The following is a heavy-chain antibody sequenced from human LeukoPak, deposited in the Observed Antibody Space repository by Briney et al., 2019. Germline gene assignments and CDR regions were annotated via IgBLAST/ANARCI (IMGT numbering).Heavy chain of an antibody. CDR1: GFTFRSCG. Sequence: GGSLRLSCAASGFTFRSCGMHWVRQAPGKGLEWVSGISWNSGSIGYADSVKGRFTISRDNAKNSLYLQMNSLRAEDMALYYCAKGRCSSTSCAIFDYWGQGTLVTVSS. V-gene: IGHV3-9*03. CDR3: AKGRCSSTSCAIFDY. CDR2: ISWNSGSI. D-gene: IGHD2-2*01. J-gene: IGHJ4*02.